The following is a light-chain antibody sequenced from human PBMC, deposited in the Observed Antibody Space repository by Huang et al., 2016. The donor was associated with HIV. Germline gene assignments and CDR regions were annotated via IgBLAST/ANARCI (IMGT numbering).Light chain of an antibody. CDR1: QSVSSSY. V-gene: IGKV3-20*01. CDR2: GAS. CDR3: QQYGSSRT. J-gene: IGKJ1*01. Sequence: EIVLTQSPGTLSLSPGERATLSCRASQSVSSSYLAWYQQKPGQAPRLLIYGASSRATCIPDRFSGSGSGTDFTLTIRRLEPEDFAVYYCQQYGSSRTFGQGTKVEIK.